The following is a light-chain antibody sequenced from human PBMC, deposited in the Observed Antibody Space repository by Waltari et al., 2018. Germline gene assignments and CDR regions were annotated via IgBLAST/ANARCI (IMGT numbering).Light chain of an antibody. Sequence: DIVMTQSSDSLAVSLGERATINCKSSQSVLYSSNSKNYLAWYQQKPGQPPKLLLYWASTRESGVPDRFSGSGSGTDFTLTISSLQAEDVAVYYCQQYYTTMWAFGQGTKVEIK. J-gene: IGKJ1*01. CDR2: WAS. CDR1: QSVLYSSNSKNY. CDR3: QQYYTTMWA. V-gene: IGKV4-1*01.